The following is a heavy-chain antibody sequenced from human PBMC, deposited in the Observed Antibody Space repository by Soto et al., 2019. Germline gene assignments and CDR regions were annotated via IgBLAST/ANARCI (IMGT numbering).Heavy chain of an antibody. Sequence: EVQLLESGGGLVQPGGSLRPSCAASGFTFNNYAVTWVRQAPGKGLEWVSAISGGGDTTSYADSVKGRFTVSRDGSKNTLYLQMSSLRAEDTALYYCAKGRGGSGSLTPRVDFWGQGTLVTVSS. CDR1: GFTFNNYA. CDR3: AKGRGGSGSLTPRVDF. D-gene: IGHD3-10*01. J-gene: IGHJ4*02. CDR2: ISGGGDTT. V-gene: IGHV3-23*01.